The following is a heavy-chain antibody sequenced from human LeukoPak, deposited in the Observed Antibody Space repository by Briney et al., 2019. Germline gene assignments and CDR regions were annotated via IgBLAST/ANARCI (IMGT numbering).Heavy chain of an antibody. Sequence: PGGSLRLSCAASGFTVSSNYMSWVRQAPGKGLEWVSVIYSGGNTYYADSVKGRFTIPRDNSKNTLYLQMNSLRAEDTAVYYCARDCLGYCSGGSRGKFDYWGQGTLVTVSS. CDR1: GFTVSSNY. CDR2: IYSGGNT. J-gene: IGHJ4*02. D-gene: IGHD2-15*01. V-gene: IGHV3-53*01. CDR3: ARDCLGYCSGGSRGKFDY.